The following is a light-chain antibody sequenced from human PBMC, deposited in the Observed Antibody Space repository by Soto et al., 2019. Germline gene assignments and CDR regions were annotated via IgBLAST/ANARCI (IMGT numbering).Light chain of an antibody. CDR3: QSYDSGLSARV. J-gene: IGLJ3*02. CDR1: SSKIGAGYD. V-gene: IGLV1-40*01. CDR2: GNN. Sequence: QSVLTQPPSVSGAPGQRVTISCTGSSSKIGAGYDVHWYQQLPGTALKLLIYGNNNRPSGVPDRFSGSKSGTSASLAITGLQAEDDADYYCQSYDSGLSARVFGGGTKVTVL.